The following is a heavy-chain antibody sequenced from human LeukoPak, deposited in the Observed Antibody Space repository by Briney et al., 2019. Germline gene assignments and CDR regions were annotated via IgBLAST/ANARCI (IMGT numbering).Heavy chain of an antibody. CDR3: ARGAWSSSSFYYYYYMDV. CDR1: GYTFTSYA. CDR2: INAGNGNT. J-gene: IGHJ6*03. D-gene: IGHD6-6*01. Sequence: AASVKVSCKASGYTFTSYAMHWVRQAPGQRLEWMGWINAGNGNTKYSQEFQGRVTITRDTSAGTAYMELSSLRSEDMAVYYCARGAWSSSSFYYYYYMDVWGKGTTVTVSS. V-gene: IGHV1-3*03.